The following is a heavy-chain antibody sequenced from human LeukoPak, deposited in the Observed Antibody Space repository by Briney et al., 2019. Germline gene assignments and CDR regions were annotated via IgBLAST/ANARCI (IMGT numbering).Heavy chain of an antibody. D-gene: IGHD6-19*01. CDR3: ARGSSSGWNNWFDP. CDR2: IIPIFGTA. V-gene: IGHV1-69*06. J-gene: IGHJ5*02. Sequence: ASVKVSCKASGGTFSSYAISWVRQAPGQGLEWMGGIIPIFGTANYAQKFQGRVTITADKSTSTAYMELSSLRSEDTAVYYCARGSSSGWNNWFDPWGQGTLVTVSS. CDR1: GGTFSSYA.